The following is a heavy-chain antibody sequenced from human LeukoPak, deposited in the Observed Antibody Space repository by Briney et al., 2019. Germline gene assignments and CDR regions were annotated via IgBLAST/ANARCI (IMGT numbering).Heavy chain of an antibody. D-gene: IGHD6-19*01. CDR2: IYYSGST. Sequence: PSETLSLTCTVSGGSISSSSYYWGWIRQPPGKGLEWIGSIYYSGSTYYNPSLKSRVTLSVDTSKNRCSLRLSSVTAADTAVYYCARRGAGGRAFDIWGQGTMVTVSS. J-gene: IGHJ3*02. CDR3: ARRGAGGRAFDI. V-gene: IGHV4-39*01. CDR1: GGSISSSSYY.